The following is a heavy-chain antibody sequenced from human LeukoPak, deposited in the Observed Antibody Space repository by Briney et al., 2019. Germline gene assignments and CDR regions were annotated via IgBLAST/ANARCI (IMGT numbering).Heavy chain of an antibody. J-gene: IGHJ4*02. CDR1: GGSISSYS. V-gene: IGHV4-59*08. Sequence: SETLSLTCTVSGGSISSYSWSWIRQPPGKGLEWIGYIYYSGSTNYNPSLKSRVTISVDTSKNQFSLKLSSVTAADTAVYYCARAEMATIGGFDYWGQGTLVTVSS. CDR3: ARAEMATIGGFDY. CDR2: IYYSGST. D-gene: IGHD5-24*01.